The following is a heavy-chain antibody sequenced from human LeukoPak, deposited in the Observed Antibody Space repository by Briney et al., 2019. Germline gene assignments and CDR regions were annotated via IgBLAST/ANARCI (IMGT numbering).Heavy chain of an antibody. Sequence: GGSLRLSCAASGLSFSSYGTHWVRQAPGKGLEWVAVIWFDGSDKYYADSVKGRFTISRDNSKNTLYLQMNSLRAEDTAVYYCAREQFDGFDYWGQGTLVTVSS. CDR2: IWFDGSDK. V-gene: IGHV3-33*01. CDR1: GLSFSSYG. D-gene: IGHD5-24*01. J-gene: IGHJ4*02. CDR3: AREQFDGFDY.